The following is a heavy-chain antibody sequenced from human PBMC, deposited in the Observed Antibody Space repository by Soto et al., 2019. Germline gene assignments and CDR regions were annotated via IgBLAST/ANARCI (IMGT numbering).Heavy chain of an antibody. CDR1: GYTFSTYT. CDR2: INAGNGNT. V-gene: IGHV1-3*01. D-gene: IGHD4-17*01. J-gene: IGHJ4*02. CDR3: ASESYGGEFDY. Sequence: GASVKVSCKASGYTFSTYTIYWVRQAPGQRLEWMGWINAGNGNTKYSQKFQGRVTITRDTSASTAYMELSSLRSEDTAVYYCASESYGGEFDYWGQGNLVTVS.